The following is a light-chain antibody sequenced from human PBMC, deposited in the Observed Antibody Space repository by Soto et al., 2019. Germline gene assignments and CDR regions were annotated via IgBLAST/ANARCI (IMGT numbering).Light chain of an antibody. Sequence: QPVRTHLASGSGSPRRSSTISCTGTSSDVGGYNYVSWYQQHPGKAPKFMIYDVSNRPSGVSNRFSGSKSGNTASLTISGLQAEDEADYYCCSYTTSNTRQIVFGTGTKVTVL. CDR3: CSYTTSNTRQIV. J-gene: IGLJ1*01. V-gene: IGLV2-14*01. CDR1: SSDVGGYNY. CDR2: DVS.